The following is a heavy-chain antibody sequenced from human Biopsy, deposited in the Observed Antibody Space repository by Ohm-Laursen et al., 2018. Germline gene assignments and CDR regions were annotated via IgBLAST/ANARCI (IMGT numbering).Heavy chain of an antibody. CDR2: SNTDGSHT. J-gene: IGHJ5*01. CDR3: ARDASQGLDS. Sequence: SLRLSCTASGFTFNNYWMHWVRQAPGKGLVWVSRSNTDGSHTNYADSVKGRFTTSTDNAKNTLYLYMSSLTVEDTAVYFCARDASQGLDSWGQGTLVTVSS. V-gene: IGHV3-74*01. CDR1: GFTFNNYW.